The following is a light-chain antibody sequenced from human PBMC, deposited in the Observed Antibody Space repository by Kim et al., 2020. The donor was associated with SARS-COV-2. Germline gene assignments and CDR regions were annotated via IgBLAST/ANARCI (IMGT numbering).Light chain of an antibody. CDR1: SGHRTYA. V-gene: IGLV4-69*02. J-gene: IGLJ2*01. CDR2: VTSDGSH. Sequence: VKLTCTRSSGHRTYAIAWHQQQPEKGPRFLMKVTSDGSHNKGAGIPHRFSGSSSGAERYLTISSLQSEDEADYYCQTWGTDTHVVFGGGTQLTVL. CDR3: QTWGTDTHVV.